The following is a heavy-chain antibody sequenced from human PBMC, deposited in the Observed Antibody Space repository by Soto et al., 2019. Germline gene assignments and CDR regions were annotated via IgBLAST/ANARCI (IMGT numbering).Heavy chain of an antibody. J-gene: IGHJ4*02. Sequence: LRLSCAASGFTFSSFAMSWVRQAPGKGLEWVSAISGSGGSTYYADSVKGRFTISRDNSKNTLYLQMNSLRAEDTAVYYCAKVRYYYDSSGPLDYWGQGTLVTAPQ. V-gene: IGHV3-23*01. CDR3: AKVRYYYDSSGPLDY. D-gene: IGHD3-22*01. CDR2: ISGSGGST. CDR1: GFTFSSFA.